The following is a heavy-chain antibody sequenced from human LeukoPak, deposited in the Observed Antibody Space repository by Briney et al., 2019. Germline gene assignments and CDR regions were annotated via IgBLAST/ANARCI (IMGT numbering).Heavy chain of an antibody. V-gene: IGHV3-11*01. CDR2: ISSSGSTI. CDR3: AREAVGAHRFDY. J-gene: IGHJ4*02. D-gene: IGHD1-26*01. Sequence: GGSLRLSCAASVFTFSDYSMNWIRQAPGKGLEWVSYISSSGSTIYYADSVKGRFTISRDNAKNSLYLQMNSLRAEDTAVYYCAREAVGAHRFDYWGQGTLVTVSS. CDR1: VFTFSDYS.